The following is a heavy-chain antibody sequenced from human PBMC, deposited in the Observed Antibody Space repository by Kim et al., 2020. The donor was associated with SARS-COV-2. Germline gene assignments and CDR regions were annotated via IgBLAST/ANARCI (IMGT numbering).Heavy chain of an antibody. V-gene: IGHV1-46*01. D-gene: IGHD3-10*01. Sequence: FQGRVTMTRDTSTSTVYMELSSLRSEDTAVYYCARGPAYYYGSGSPSFDYWGQGTLVTVSS. J-gene: IGHJ4*02. CDR3: ARGPAYYYGSGSPSFDY.